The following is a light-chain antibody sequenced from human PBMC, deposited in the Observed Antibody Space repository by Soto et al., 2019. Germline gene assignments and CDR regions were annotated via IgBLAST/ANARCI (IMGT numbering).Light chain of an antibody. J-gene: IGKJ2*01. CDR1: PSVRINY. V-gene: IGKV3-20*01. CDR2: GAS. CDR3: QQYGSSPYT. Sequence: EIVLTQSPGTLSLSPRERATLSCRASPSVRINYLAWYQQKPGQAPRLLIYGASSRANGIPDRFSGTGSGTDFTLTISLLEPEDFAVYYCQQYGSSPYTFGQGTKLEI.